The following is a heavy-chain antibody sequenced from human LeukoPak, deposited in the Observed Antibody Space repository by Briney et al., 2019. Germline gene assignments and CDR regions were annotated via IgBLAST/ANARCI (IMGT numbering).Heavy chain of an antibody. CDR3: TRPPSRGYSSSFEY. CDR1: GYSFPTYW. CDR2: IYPDESNI. J-gene: IGHJ4*02. D-gene: IGHD2-2*03. Sequence: GGPLQISCKGSGYSFPTYWIAWGRQMPGKGLEWMGFIYPDESNIRYSPSFQGQVTISADNYISTAYLQRSSLKASDTAIDYCTRPPSRGYSSSFEYWGQGTLVTVSS. V-gene: IGHV5-51*01.